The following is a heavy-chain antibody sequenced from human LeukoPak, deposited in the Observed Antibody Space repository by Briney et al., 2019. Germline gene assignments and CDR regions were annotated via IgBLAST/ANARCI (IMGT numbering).Heavy chain of an antibody. CDR3: ARENGDYDGPDDAFDI. D-gene: IGHD4-17*01. J-gene: IGHJ3*02. V-gene: IGHV3-33*01. Sequence: GRSLRLSCAASGFTFSSYGMHWVRQAPGKGLEWVAVIWYDGSNKYYADSVKGRFTISRDNSKNTLYLQMNSLRAEDTAVYYCARENGDYDGPDDAFDIWGKGTTVTVSS. CDR1: GFTFSSYG. CDR2: IWYDGSNK.